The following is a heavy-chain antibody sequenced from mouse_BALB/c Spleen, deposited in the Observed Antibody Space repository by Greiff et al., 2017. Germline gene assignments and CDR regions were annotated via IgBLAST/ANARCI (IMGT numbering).Heavy chain of an antibody. CDR3: VSRSTMTPWFAY. D-gene: IGHD2-4*01. CDR2: IWTGGGT. CDR1: GFSLTSYD. J-gene: IGHJ3*01. V-gene: IGHV2-9-2*01. Sequence: QVQLQQSGPGLVAPSQSLSITCTVSGFSLTSYDISWIRQPPGKGLEWLGVIWTGGGTNYNSAFMSRLSISKDNSKSQVFLKMNSLQTDDTAIYYCVSRSTMTPWFAYWGQGTLVTVSA.